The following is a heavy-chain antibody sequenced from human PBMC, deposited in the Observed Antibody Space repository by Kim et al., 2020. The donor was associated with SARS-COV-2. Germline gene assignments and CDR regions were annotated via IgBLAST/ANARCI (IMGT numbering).Heavy chain of an antibody. J-gene: IGHJ4*02. V-gene: IGHV3-21*01. CDR3: ARAYSSGWGYFDY. D-gene: IGHD6-19*01. Sequence: GGSLRLSCAASGFTFSSYSMNWVRQAPGKGLEWVSSISSSSSYIYYADSVKGRFTISRDNAKNSLYLQMNSLRAEDTAVYYCARAYSSGWGYFDYWGQGTPVTVSS. CDR1: GFTFSSYS. CDR2: ISSSSSYI.